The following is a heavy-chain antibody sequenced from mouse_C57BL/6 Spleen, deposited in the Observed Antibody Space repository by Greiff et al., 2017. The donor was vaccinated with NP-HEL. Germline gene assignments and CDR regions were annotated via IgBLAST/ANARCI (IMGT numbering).Heavy chain of an antibody. CDR3: ARKGDFYYGSSYDYAMDY. J-gene: IGHJ4*01. CDR1: GYTFTSYW. D-gene: IGHD1-1*01. CDR2: IHPNSGST. Sequence: QVQLQQPGAELVKPGASVKLSCKASGYTFTSYWMHWVKQRPGQGLEWIGMIHPNSGSTNYNEKFKSKATLTVDKSSSTAYMQLSSLTSEDSAVYYCARKGDFYYGSSYDYAMDYWGQGTSVTVSS. V-gene: IGHV1-64*01.